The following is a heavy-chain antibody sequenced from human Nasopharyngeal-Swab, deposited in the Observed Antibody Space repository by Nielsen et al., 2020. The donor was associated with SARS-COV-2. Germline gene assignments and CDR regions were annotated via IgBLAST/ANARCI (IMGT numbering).Heavy chain of an antibody. D-gene: IGHD1-1*01. Sequence: GESLKISCAASGFTFSSYAMGWVLQAPGKVLEWVSLISNSGNPTYYADSVRGRFTVSTENSKNTLYLQMNSLRAEDTAIYYCAKRRLEGGAASPFDYWGQGTLVTVSS. CDR3: AKRRLEGGAASPFDY. CDR1: GFTFSSYA. J-gene: IGHJ4*02. V-gene: IGHV3-23*01. CDR2: ISNSGNPT.